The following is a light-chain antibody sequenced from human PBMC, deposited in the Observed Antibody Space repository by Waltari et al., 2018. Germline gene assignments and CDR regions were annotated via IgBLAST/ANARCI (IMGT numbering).Light chain of an antibody. Sequence: DIVMTQSPDSLAVSLGERATINCKSSQSLLYSSNNKYYLAWYQQRQGQPPKLLIYWAATRESGVPDRFSGSGSGTDFTLTISSLQAEDVAVYYCQQYYSTLSWTFGQGTKVEIK. CDR1: QSLLYSSNNKYY. CDR3: QQYYSTLSWT. CDR2: WAA. J-gene: IGKJ1*01. V-gene: IGKV4-1*01.